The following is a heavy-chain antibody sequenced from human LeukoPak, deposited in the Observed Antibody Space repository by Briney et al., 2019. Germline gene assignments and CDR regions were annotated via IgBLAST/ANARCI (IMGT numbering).Heavy chain of an antibody. CDR2: ISSSSSYI. D-gene: IGHD6-19*01. CDR1: GFTFSSYS. V-gene: IGHV3-21*05. CDR3: ARHMVKRGEWLAYYYYYMDV. J-gene: IGHJ6*03. Sequence: PGGSLRLSCAASGFTFSSYSMNWVRQAPGKGLEWVSYISSSSSYIYYADSVKGRFTISRDNAKNSLYLQMNSLRAEDTAVYYCARHMVKRGEWLAYYYYYMDVWGKGTTVTISS.